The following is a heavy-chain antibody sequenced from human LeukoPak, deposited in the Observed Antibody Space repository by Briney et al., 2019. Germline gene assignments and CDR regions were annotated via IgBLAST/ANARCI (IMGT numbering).Heavy chain of an antibody. V-gene: IGHV4-4*07. CDR1: GGSISSYY. CDR2: IYTSGST. CDR3: AREAFAVTPFDY. J-gene: IGHJ4*02. Sequence: SETLSLTCTVSGGSISSYYWSWIRQPAGKGLEWIGRIYTSGSTNYNPSLKSRVTISVDKSKNQFSLKLSSVTAADTAAYYCAREAFAVTPFDYWGQGTLVTVSS. D-gene: IGHD4-17*01.